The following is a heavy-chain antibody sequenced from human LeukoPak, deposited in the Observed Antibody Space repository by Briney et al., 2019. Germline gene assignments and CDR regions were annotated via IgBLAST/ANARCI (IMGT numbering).Heavy chain of an antibody. J-gene: IGHJ4*02. Sequence: GASVKVSCKASGGTFSSYAISWVRQAPGQGLEWMGGIIPIFGTANYAQKFQGRVTITADESTSTAYMELSSLRSEDTAVYYCARGSYYYGSGSYYMDDYWGQGTLVTVSS. CDR1: GGTFSSYA. CDR2: IIPIFGTA. V-gene: IGHV1-69*13. CDR3: ARGSYYYGSGSYYMDDY. D-gene: IGHD3-10*01.